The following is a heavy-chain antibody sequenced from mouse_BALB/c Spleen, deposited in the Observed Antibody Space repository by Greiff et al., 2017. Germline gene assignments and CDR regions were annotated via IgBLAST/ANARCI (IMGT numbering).Heavy chain of an antibody. CDR1: GFTFSSYY. Sequence: EVQRVESGGGLVKLGGSLKLSCAASGFTFSSYYMSWVRQTPEKRLELVAAINSNGGSTYYPDTVKGRFTISRDNAKNTLYLQMSSLKSEDTALYYCARQKLRRDYAMDYWGQGTSVTVSS. CDR3: ARQKLRRDYAMDY. CDR2: INSNGGST. D-gene: IGHD1-1*01. J-gene: IGHJ4*01. V-gene: IGHV5-6-2*01.